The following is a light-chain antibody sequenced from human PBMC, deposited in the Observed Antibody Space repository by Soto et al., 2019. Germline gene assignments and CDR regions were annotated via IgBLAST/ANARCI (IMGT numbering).Light chain of an antibody. Sequence: IRLTQSPTSLIASVGDRVTITCQASQYVGNYLNWYQQNPGEPHRLLISGASNLEPGVPARFSGSGSGADFTFIIRDLQPEDVATYFCQQYDNIILSFGGGTKV. CDR1: QYVGNY. V-gene: IGKV1-33*01. J-gene: IGKJ4*01. CDR2: GAS. CDR3: QQYDNIILS.